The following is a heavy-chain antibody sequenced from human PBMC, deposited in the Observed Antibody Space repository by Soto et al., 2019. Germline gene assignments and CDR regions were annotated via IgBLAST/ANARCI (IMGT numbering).Heavy chain of an antibody. CDR1: GGSFSGYY. CDR3: ARGRAFVR. Sequence: QVQLQQWGAGLLKPSETLSLTCAVYGGSFSGYYWSWIRQPPGKGLEWIGEINHSGSTNYNPSLKSRVIISVDTSKNQFSLKLSSVTAADTAVYYCARGRAFVRWGQGTLVTVSS. V-gene: IGHV4-34*01. J-gene: IGHJ4*02. CDR2: INHSGST. D-gene: IGHD2-8*01.